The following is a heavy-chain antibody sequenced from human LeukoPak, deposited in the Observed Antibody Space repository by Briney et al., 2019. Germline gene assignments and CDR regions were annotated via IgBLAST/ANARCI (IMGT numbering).Heavy chain of an antibody. CDR3: AKDPNGDYVGAFV. Sequence: GGSLRLSCAASGFRAVSGFTFRSYAMTWVRQAPGKGLEWVSSIRGSGDGTNYADSVKGRFTISRDNSKNTLYLQMNYLRAEDTAVYYCAKDPNGDYVGAFVWGQGTMVSVSS. V-gene: IGHV3-23*01. CDR2: IRGSGDGT. D-gene: IGHD4-17*01. J-gene: IGHJ3*01. CDR1: GFRAVSGFTFRSYA.